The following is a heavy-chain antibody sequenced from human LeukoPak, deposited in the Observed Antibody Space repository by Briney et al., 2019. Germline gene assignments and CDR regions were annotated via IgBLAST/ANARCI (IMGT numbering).Heavy chain of an antibody. V-gene: IGHV1-18*01. CDR3: ARDYYYDSSGYYFFDY. CDR1: GYTFTSYG. D-gene: IGHD3-22*01. Sequence: ASVKVSCKASGYTFTSYGISWVRQAPGQGLEWMGWISAYNGNTNYAQKLQGRVTMTTDTSTSTAYMELRSLRSDDTAVYYCARDYYYDSSGYYFFDYWGQGTLVTVSS. CDR2: ISAYNGNT. J-gene: IGHJ4*02.